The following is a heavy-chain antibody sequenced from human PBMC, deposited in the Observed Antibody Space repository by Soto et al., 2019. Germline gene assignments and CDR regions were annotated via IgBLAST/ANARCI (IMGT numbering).Heavy chain of an antibody. CDR1: GYTFTSYY. CDR3: ARGQHYYDSSGYYYEAYYYYGMDV. Sequence: ASVKVSCKASGYTFTSYYMHWVRQAPGQGLEWMGIINPSGGSTSYAQKFQGRVTMTRDTSTSTVYMELSSLRSEDTAVYYCARGQHYYDSSGYYYEAYYYYGMDVWRQRTTVTVSS. CDR2: INPSGGST. V-gene: IGHV1-46*01. D-gene: IGHD3-22*01. J-gene: IGHJ6*02.